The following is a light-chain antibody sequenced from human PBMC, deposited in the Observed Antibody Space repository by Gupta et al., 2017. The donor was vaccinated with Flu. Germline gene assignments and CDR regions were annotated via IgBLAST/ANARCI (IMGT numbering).Light chain of an antibody. V-gene: IGLV2-14*01. Sequence: QSALTQPASVSGSPGQSITISCTGTSSDVGGYNYVSWYQQHPGKAPKLMIYEVSNRTTGVANRFSGSKSGNTASLTISGLKAEDEADYYCSAYTSSSPRVFGGGTKLTVL. CDR3: SAYTSSSPRV. CDR2: EVS. CDR1: SSDVGGYNY. J-gene: IGLJ3*02.